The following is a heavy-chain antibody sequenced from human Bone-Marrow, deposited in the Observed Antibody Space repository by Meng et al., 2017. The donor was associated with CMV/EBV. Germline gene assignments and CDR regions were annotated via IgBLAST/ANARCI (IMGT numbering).Heavy chain of an antibody. Sequence: GGSLRLSCAASGFSVSYTYMSWVRQAPGKGLEWVSAISGSGGSTYYADSVKGRFTISRDNSKNTLYLQMNSLRAEDTAVYYCARDRRLMKSDLDYWGQGTLVTVSS. J-gene: IGHJ4*02. CDR2: ISGSGGST. D-gene: IGHD2-8*01. CDR1: GFSVSYTY. CDR3: ARDRRLMKSDLDY. V-gene: IGHV3-23*01.